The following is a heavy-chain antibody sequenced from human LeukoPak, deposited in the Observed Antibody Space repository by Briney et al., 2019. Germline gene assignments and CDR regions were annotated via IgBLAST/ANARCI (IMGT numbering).Heavy chain of an antibody. D-gene: IGHD6-13*01. Sequence: GGSLRLSCAASGFTFSGYAMGWVRLAPGEGLEWVSAITAGGDSTFYAESVKGRFTISRDNLKNMVFLQRSTLRAEDTAIYYCAKSHASIWNVYDYWGQGTLVTVSS. V-gene: IGHV3-23*01. CDR1: GFTFSGYA. CDR3: AKSHASIWNVYDY. CDR2: ITAGGDST. J-gene: IGHJ4*02.